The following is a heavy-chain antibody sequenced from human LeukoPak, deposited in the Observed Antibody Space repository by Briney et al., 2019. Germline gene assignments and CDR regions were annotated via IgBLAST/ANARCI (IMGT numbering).Heavy chain of an antibody. D-gene: IGHD4-17*01. Sequence: GASVKVSCKASGGTFSSYAISWVRQAPGQGLEWMGGIIPIFGTANYAQKFQGRVTITADESTSTAYMELSSLRSEDTAVYYCARPDPTTVITSRYPHYYYYGMDVWGQGTTVTVSS. J-gene: IGHJ6*02. V-gene: IGHV1-69*13. CDR1: GGTFSSYA. CDR3: ARPDPTTVITSRYPHYYYYGMDV. CDR2: IIPIFGTA.